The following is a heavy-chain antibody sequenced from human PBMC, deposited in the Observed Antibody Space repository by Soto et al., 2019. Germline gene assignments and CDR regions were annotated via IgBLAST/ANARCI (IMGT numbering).Heavy chain of an antibody. D-gene: IGHD6-6*01. CDR3: ARDLTRREYRSSRAPFDY. V-gene: IGHV3-33*01. J-gene: IGHJ4*01. CDR1: GFTFSSYG. CDR2: IWYDGSNK. Sequence: GVSLRLSCAASGFTFSSYGMHWVRQAPGKGLEWVAVIWYDGSNKYYADSVKGRFTISRDNSKNTLYLQMNSLRAEDTAVYYCARDLTRREYRSSRAPFDYRGHGTLFTGSS.